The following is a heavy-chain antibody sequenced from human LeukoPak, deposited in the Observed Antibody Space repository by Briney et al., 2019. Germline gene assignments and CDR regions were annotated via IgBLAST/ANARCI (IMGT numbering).Heavy chain of an antibody. J-gene: IGHJ4*02. V-gene: IGHV4-34*01. CDR2: INHSGST. D-gene: IGHD6-13*01. CDR1: GVSFSGYY. Sequence: SETLSLTCAVYGVSFSGYYWSWIRQPPGKGLEWIGEINHSGSTNYNPSLKSRVTISVDTSKNQFSLKLSSVTAADTAVYYCARSSLIQQLVSTTLDYWGQGTLVTVSS. CDR3: ARSSLIQQLVSTTLDY.